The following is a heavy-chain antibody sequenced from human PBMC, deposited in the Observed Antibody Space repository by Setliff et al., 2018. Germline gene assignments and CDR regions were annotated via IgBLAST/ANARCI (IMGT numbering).Heavy chain of an antibody. CDR1: GDTLTTYA. CDR3: ARDSQLGFYYFDS. D-gene: IGHD1-1*01. CDR2: IIPIFGSP. J-gene: IGHJ4*02. V-gene: IGHV1-69*13. Sequence: GASVKVSCKASGDTLTTYAIHWVRQAPGQGLEWMGMIIPIFGSPHYAQRFQDRVIITADVSTRTAYMDLSSLRSEDTAIYYCARDSQLGFYYFDSWGRGTLVTGSS.